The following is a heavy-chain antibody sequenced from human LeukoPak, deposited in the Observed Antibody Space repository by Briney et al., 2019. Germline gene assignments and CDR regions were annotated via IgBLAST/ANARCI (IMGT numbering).Heavy chain of an antibody. J-gene: IGHJ4*02. V-gene: IGHV3-20*04. D-gene: IGHD6-19*01. Sequence: GGSLRLSCAASGFTFDDYGMSWVRQAPGKGLEWVSGINCNGGSTGYADSVKGRFTISRDNAKTSLYLQMNSLRAEDRALYYCAREYSSGSDGDYWGQGTLVTVSS. CDR3: AREYSSGSDGDY. CDR2: INCNGGST. CDR1: GFTFDDYG.